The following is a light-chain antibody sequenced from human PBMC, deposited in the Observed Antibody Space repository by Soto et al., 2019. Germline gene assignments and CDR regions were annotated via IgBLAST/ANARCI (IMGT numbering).Light chain of an antibody. J-gene: IGKJ4*01. CDR1: QSVGSD. Sequence: DIGMTQSPATLSVSPGGIATLSCRASQSVGSDLAWYQQKPGQAPRLLIFGASTKATGVPARFSGSGSGTEFTLTISSLQSEDFAVYYCQQYNWPFTFGGGTKVDIK. CDR2: GAS. V-gene: IGKV3-15*01. CDR3: QQYNWPFT.